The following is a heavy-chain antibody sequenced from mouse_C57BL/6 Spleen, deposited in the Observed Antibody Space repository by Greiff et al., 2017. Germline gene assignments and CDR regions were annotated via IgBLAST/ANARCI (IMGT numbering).Heavy chain of an antibody. CDR2: ISYDGSN. J-gene: IGHJ2*01. V-gene: IGHV3-6*01. D-gene: IGHD1-1*01. Sequence: EVQLQESGPGLVKPSQSLSLTCSVTGYSITSGYYWNWIRQFPGNKLEWMGYISYDGSNNYNPSLKNRISITRDTSKNQFFLKLNSVTTEDTATYYCARFITTVYFDYWGQGTTLTVSS. CDR1: GYSITSGYY. CDR3: ARFITTVYFDY.